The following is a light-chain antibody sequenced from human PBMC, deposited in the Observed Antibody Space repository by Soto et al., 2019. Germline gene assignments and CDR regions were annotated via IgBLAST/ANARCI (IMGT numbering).Light chain of an antibody. CDR1: QSISSY. CDR2: AAS. V-gene: IGKV1-39*01. CDR3: QQSYSTPT. Sequence: DIQMTQSPSSLSASVGDRVTITCRASQSISSYLNWYQQKPGKAPKLLIYAASSLQSGVPSRCSGSGSGTDFTLTISSLQPEYVATYYCQQSYSTPTFGQGTKVEIK. J-gene: IGKJ1*01.